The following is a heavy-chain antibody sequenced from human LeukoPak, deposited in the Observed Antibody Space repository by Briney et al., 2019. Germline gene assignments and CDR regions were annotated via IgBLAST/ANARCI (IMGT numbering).Heavy chain of an antibody. CDR3: AKGDLANSGSYYFDY. D-gene: IGHD1-26*01. J-gene: IGHJ4*02. CDR1: GFIFSSYS. V-gene: IGHV3-30*02. CDR2: IRFDGSNK. Sequence: PGGSLRLSCAASGFIFSSYSMNWVRQAPGKGLEWVAFIRFDGSNKYYADSVKGRFTISRDNSRSTLHLQMDSLTAEDTALYYCAKGDLANSGSYYFDYWGQGTLVTVS.